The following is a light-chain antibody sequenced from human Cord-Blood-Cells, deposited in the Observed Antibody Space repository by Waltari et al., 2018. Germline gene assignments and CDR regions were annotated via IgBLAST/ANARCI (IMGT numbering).Light chain of an antibody. CDR2: DAS. J-gene: IGKJ2*01. V-gene: IGKV3-11*01. CDR3: QQRSNWRGT. CDR1: QSVSSY. Sequence: EIVLTQSPATLSLSPGERATLSCRASQSVSSYFAWYQQNTGQAPRLLIYDASNRATGIPARFSGSGSGTDFTLTISSLEPEDFAVYYCQQRSNWRGTFGQGTKLEIK.